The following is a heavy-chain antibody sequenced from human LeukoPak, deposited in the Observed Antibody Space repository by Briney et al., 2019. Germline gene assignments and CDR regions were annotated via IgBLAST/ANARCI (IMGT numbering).Heavy chain of an antibody. V-gene: IGHV4-59*08. Sequence: PSETLSLTCTVSCDSISKYYWSWIRQPPGKALEWIGYIYYSGSTTYNPSLRSRVTISIDTSKNQFSLKLSSVTAADTAVYYCARPAVAASGDYYYMDVWGQGTTVTVSS. J-gene: IGHJ6*03. CDR3: ARPAVAASGDYYYMDV. CDR1: CDSISKYY. CDR2: IYYSGST. D-gene: IGHD6-19*01.